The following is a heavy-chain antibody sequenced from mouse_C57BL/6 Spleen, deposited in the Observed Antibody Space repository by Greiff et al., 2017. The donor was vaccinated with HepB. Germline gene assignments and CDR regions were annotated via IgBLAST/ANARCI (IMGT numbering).Heavy chain of an antibody. Sequence: QVHVKQSGAELVRPGTSVKVSCKASGYAFTNYLIEWVKQRPGKGLEWVGLINPGSGGIYYNEKFKGKAPLPADKSSSTAYMQLSSLTSEDSAVYVCATLSVLLRGYFDDWGQGTTLTVSS. D-gene: IGHD1-1*01. J-gene: IGHJ2*01. CDR1: GYAFTNYL. V-gene: IGHV1-54*01. CDR3: ATLSVLLRGYFDD. CDR2: INPGSGGI.